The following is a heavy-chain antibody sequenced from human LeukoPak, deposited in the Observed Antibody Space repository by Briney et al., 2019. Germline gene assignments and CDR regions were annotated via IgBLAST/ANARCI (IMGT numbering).Heavy chain of an antibody. J-gene: IGHJ3*02. V-gene: IGHV5-51*01. CDR3: ASARFIAAANDAFDI. CDR2: IYPGDSGT. CDR1: GYSFTSYW. D-gene: IGHD6-13*01. Sequence: GESLKISCKGSGYSFTSYWIGWVRQMPGKGLEWMGIIYPGDSGTRYSPSFQGQVTISADKSISTAYLQWSSLKASDTAMYYCASARFIAAANDAFDIWGQGTMVTVSS.